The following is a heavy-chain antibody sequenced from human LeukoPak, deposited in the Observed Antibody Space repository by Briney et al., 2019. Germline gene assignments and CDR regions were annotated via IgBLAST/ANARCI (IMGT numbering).Heavy chain of an antibody. CDR3: ARVMSSGSPLDY. Sequence: GGSLRLSCAASGFTFSSYSMNWVRQAPGKGLEWVSSISSSSSYIYYADSVKGRFTISRDNAKNSLYLQMNSLTAEDTAVYYCARVMSSGSPLDYWGQGTLVTVSS. CDR1: GFTFSSYS. D-gene: IGHD3-10*01. V-gene: IGHV3-21*04. CDR2: ISSSSSYI. J-gene: IGHJ4*02.